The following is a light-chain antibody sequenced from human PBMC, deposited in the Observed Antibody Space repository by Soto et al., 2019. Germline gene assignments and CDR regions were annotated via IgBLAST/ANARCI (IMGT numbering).Light chain of an antibody. Sequence: EIVLTQSPATLSLSPGERATLSCRASQSVSSYLAWYQRKPGQAPRLLIYDASNRATGIPARFSGSGSGTDFTLTISSLEPEDFAVYYCQQRSSWPLTFGGGTTADIK. CDR1: QSVSSY. CDR3: QQRSSWPLT. V-gene: IGKV3-11*01. J-gene: IGKJ4*01. CDR2: DAS.